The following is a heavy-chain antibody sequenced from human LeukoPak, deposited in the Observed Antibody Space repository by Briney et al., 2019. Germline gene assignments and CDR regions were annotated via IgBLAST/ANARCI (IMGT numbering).Heavy chain of an antibody. CDR1: GGSISSSSYY. J-gene: IGHJ4*02. D-gene: IGHD3-3*01. V-gene: IGHV4-39*01. Sequence: SETLSLTCTVSGGSISSSSYYWSWIRQPPGKGLEWIGSIYYSGSTYYNPSLKSRVTISVDTSKNQFSLKLSSVTAADTAVYYCARHFSSSGYYFAGSTYSDYWGQGTLVTVSS. CDR3: ARHFSSSGYYFAGSTYSDY. CDR2: IYYSGST.